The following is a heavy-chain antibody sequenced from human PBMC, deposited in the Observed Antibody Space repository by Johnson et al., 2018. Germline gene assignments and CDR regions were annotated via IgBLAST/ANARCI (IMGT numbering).Heavy chain of an antibody. Sequence: VQLVESGGGLVQPGRSLRLSCAASGFTFDDYVMHWVRQAPGKGLEWVSGISWNSGSIGYAASVKGRFTISRDNAKKSLYLQMNSLRAEDTALYYCAKSQTAIALVRAAFDIWGQGTMVTVSS. CDR1: GFTFDDYV. D-gene: IGHD6-19*01. V-gene: IGHV3-9*01. J-gene: IGHJ3*02. CDR3: AKSQTAIALVRAAFDI. CDR2: ISWNSGSI.